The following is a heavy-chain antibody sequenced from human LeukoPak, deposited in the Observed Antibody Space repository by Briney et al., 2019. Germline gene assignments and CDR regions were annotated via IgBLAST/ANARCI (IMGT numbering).Heavy chain of an antibody. CDR2: IYPGDSDT. Sequence: KVSCKASGYSFTSYWIGWVRQMPGKGLEWMGIIYPGDSDTRYSPSFQGQVTISADKSISTAYLQWSSLKASDTAMYYCARPGQQLAPAPFDYWGQGTLVTVSS. CDR3: ARPGQQLAPAPFDY. J-gene: IGHJ4*02. V-gene: IGHV5-51*01. CDR1: GYSFTSYW. D-gene: IGHD6-13*01.